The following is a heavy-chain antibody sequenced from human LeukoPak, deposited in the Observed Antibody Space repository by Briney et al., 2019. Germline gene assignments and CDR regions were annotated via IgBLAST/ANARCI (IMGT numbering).Heavy chain of an antibody. D-gene: IGHD2-2*01. J-gene: IGHJ5*02. Sequence: SETLSLTCAVSGYSISSGYYWGWIRQPPGKGLEWIGSIYHSGSTYYNPSPKSRVTISVDTSKNQFSLKLSSVTAADTAVYYCARHDIVVVPAAIDPPSGGWFDPWGQGTLITVSS. CDR2: IYHSGST. CDR1: GYSISSGYY. CDR3: ARHDIVVVPAAIDPPSGGWFDP. V-gene: IGHV4-38-2*01.